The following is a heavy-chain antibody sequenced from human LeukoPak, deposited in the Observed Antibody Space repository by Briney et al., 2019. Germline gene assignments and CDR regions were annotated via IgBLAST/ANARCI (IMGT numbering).Heavy chain of an antibody. CDR3: ARHGGGYSFDY. V-gene: IGHV4-59*08. D-gene: IGHD5-24*01. CDR2: IYNSGST. J-gene: IGHJ4*02. Sequence: SETLSLTCSVSGGSISNYYWSWIRQPPGKGLEWIGYIYNSGSTNYNPSLKSRVTISVDTSKNQFSLRVSSVTAADTAVYYCARHGGGYSFDYWGQGTLVTVSS. CDR1: GGSISNYY.